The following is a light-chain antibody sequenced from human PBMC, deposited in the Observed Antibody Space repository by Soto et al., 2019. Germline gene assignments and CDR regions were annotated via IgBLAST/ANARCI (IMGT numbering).Light chain of an antibody. Sequence: IQLTQSPSSLSASVGDRVIITCRASQDISNFLAWYQQKPGKAPQLLIYAASTLQTGVPSRFSGSGSGTDFTLTISSLQPEDFATYYCQVVNTYLGWITFGPGTKVD. V-gene: IGKV1-9*01. CDR1: QDISNF. CDR3: QVVNTYLGWIT. J-gene: IGKJ3*01. CDR2: AAS.